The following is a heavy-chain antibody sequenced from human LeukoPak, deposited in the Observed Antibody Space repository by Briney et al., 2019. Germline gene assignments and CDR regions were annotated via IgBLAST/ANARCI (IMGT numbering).Heavy chain of an antibody. Sequence: SETLSLTCAVYGGSFSGYYWSWNRQPPGKGLEWIGEINHSGSTNYNPSLKSRVTISVDTSKNQFSLKLSSVTAADTAVYYCARDIAARQDNWFDPWGQGTLVTVSS. J-gene: IGHJ5*02. CDR2: INHSGST. CDR3: ARDIAARQDNWFDP. V-gene: IGHV4-34*01. D-gene: IGHD6-6*01. CDR1: GGSFSGYY.